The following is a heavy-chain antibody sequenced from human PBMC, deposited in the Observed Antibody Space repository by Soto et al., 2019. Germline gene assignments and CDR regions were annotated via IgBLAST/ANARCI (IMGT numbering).Heavy chain of an antibody. V-gene: IGHV3-30-3*01. CDR1: GFTFSSYA. D-gene: IGHD6-19*01. CDR2: ISYDGSNK. J-gene: IGHJ4*02. CDR3: ARDNQWLALYYFDY. Sequence: GGSLRLSCAASGFTFSSYAMHWVRQAPGKGLEWVAVISYDGSNKYYADSVKGRFTISRDNSKNTLYLQMNSLRAEVTAVYFCARDNQWLALYYFDYWGQGTLVTVSS.